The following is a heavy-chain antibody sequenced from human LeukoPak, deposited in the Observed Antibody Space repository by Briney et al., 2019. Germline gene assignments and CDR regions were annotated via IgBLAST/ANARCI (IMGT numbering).Heavy chain of an antibody. J-gene: IGHJ4*02. D-gene: IGHD3-9*01. V-gene: IGHV3-30*03. CDR1: GFTFSSYG. Sequence: GGSLRLSCAASGFTFSSYGMHWVRQAPGKGLEWVAVISYDGSNKYYADSVKGRFTISRDNSKNTLYLQMNSLRAEDTALYYCARGLRYFDWGLWGQGTLVTVSS. CDR2: ISYDGSNK. CDR3: ARGLRYFDWGL.